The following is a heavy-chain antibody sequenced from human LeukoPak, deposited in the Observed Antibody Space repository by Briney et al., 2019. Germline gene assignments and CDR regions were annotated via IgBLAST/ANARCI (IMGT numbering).Heavy chain of an antibody. V-gene: IGHV3-11*01. J-gene: IGHJ1*01. D-gene: IGHD3-22*01. CDR1: GGSFSGYY. CDR2: ISSSGSTI. Sequence: LSLTCAVYGGSFSGYYWSWIRQAPGKGLEWVSYISSSGSTIYYADSVKGRFTISRDNAKNSLYLQMNSLRAEDTAVYYCARAAYYDSSGDFQHWGQGTLVTVSS. CDR3: ARAAYYDSSGDFQH.